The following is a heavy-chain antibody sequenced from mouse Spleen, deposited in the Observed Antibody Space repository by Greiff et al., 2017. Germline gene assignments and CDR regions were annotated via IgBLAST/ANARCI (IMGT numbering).Heavy chain of an antibody. CDR1: GYAFSSSW. CDR3: AAYYRYDEDY. J-gene: IGHJ2*01. D-gene: IGHD2-14*01. Sequence: VQLQQSGPELVKPGASVKISCKASGYAFSSSWMNWVKQRPGKGLEWIGRIYPGDGDTNYNGKFKGKATLTADKSSSTAYMQLSSLTSEDSAVYFCAAYYRYDEDYWGQGTTLTVSS. V-gene: IGHV1-82*01. CDR2: IYPGDGDT.